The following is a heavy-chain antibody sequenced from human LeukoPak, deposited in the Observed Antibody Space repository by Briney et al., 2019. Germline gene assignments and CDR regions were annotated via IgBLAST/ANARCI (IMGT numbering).Heavy chain of an antibody. CDR3: ARVGGSDFWNGYFDY. CDR2: IRYDGSNK. J-gene: IGHJ4*02. CDR1: GFTFSSYG. Sequence: PGGSLRLSCAASGFTFSSYGMHWVRQAPGKGLEWVAFIRYDGSNKYYADSVKGRFTISRDNSKNTLYLQMNSLRAEDTAVYYCARVGGSDFWNGYFDYWGQGTLVTVSS. V-gene: IGHV3-30*02. D-gene: IGHD3-3*01.